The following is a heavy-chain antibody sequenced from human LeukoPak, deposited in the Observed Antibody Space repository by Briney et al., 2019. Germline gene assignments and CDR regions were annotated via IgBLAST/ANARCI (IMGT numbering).Heavy chain of an antibody. V-gene: IGHV3-23*01. D-gene: IGHD1-1*01. Sequence: GGSLRLSCAASGFTFNNYAMSWVRQAPGKGLEWVSAIGDNGGDTKYADSMKGRVTISRDNSRKKLYLQLHSLRVEDTAIYYCGRDWKLHYWGQGTLVTVSS. CDR2: IGDNGGDT. J-gene: IGHJ4*02. CDR1: GFTFNNYA. CDR3: GRDWKLHY.